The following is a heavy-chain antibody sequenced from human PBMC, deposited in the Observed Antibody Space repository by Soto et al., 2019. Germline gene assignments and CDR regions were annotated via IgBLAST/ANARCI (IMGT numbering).Heavy chain of an antibody. D-gene: IGHD6-19*01. CDR1: GFTFTSYA. CDR3: ARDHKLSYSSGPPGY. Sequence: ASVKVSCKASGFTFTSYAMHWVRQAPGQRLEWMGWINAGNGNTKYSQKFQGRVTITRDTSASTAYMELSSLRSEDTAVYYCARDHKLSYSSGPPGYWGQGTLVTVSS. V-gene: IGHV1-3*01. CDR2: INAGNGNT. J-gene: IGHJ4*02.